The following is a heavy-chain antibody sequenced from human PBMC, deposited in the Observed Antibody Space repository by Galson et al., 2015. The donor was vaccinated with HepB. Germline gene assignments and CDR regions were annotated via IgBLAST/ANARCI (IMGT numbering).Heavy chain of an antibody. CDR3: AKDQTIVVVPAAVGASDY. J-gene: IGHJ4*02. V-gene: IGHV3-30*18. CDR1: GFTFSSYG. D-gene: IGHD2-2*01. CDR2: ISYDGSNK. Sequence: SLRLSCAASGFTFSSYGMHWVRQAPGKGLEWVAVISYDGSNKYYADSVKGRFTISRDNSKNTLYLQMNSLRAEDTAVYYCAKDQTIVVVPAAVGASDYWGQGTLVTVSS.